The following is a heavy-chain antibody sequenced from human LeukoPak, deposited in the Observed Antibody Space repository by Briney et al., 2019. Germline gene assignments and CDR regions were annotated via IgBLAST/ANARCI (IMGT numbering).Heavy chain of an antibody. D-gene: IGHD4-17*01. CDR3: ARRLDDYGDYVGWFDP. CDR1: GYTFTGYY. CDR2: INPNSGGT. Sequence: GASVKVSCKSSGYTFTGYYMHWVRQAPGQGLEWMGWINPNSGGTNYAQKFQGRVTMTRDTSISTAYMELRSLRSDDTAVYYCARRLDDYGDYVGWFDPWGQGTLVTVSS. J-gene: IGHJ5*02. V-gene: IGHV1-2*02.